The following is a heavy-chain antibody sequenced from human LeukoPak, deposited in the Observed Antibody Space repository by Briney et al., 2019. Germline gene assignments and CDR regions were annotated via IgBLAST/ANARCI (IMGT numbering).Heavy chain of an antibody. CDR2: ISLTGLT. D-gene: IGHD3-10*01. Sequence: SETLSLTCGVSGGSISNTNWWSWVRQPPGKGLEWIGEISLTGLTHYNPSLESRVTVSLDKSKNQLSLSLTSVTAADTAVYYCARGSMGGSGSYYRDYYYCMDVWGQGTTVTVSS. V-gene: IGHV4-4*02. CDR3: ARGSMGGSGSYYRDYYYCMDV. J-gene: IGHJ6*02. CDR1: GGSISNTNW.